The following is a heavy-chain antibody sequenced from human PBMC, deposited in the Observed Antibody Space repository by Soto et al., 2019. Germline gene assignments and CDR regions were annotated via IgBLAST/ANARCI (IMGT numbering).Heavy chain of an antibody. CDR2: IIPIMNIT. CDR3: SSQSMRPRPLPGYSFDY. J-gene: IGHJ4*02. D-gene: IGHD6-6*01. V-gene: IGHV1-69*02. Sequence: QVQQVRSGAEVKKPGSSVKVPCKASGDTFSSYTISWVRQAPGQGLEWMARIIPIMNITNFARKFQGRVTLTADTSTNTAYMELSSLTSEDTAVYYCSSQSMRPRPLPGYSFDYWGQGVLVTVSS. CDR1: GDTFSSYT.